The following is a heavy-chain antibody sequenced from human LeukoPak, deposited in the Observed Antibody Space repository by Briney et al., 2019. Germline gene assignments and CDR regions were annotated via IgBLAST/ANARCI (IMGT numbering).Heavy chain of an antibody. CDR1: GYTFTGYY. CDR2: INPNSGGT. D-gene: IGHD3-22*01. J-gene: IGHJ4*02. CDR3: ARSPGNYYDSSGYYSTYPLDY. Sequence: ASVKVSCKASGYTFTGYYMHWVRQAPGQGLEWMGWINPNSGGTNYAQKFQGWVTMTRDTSISTAYMELSRLRSDDTAVCYCARSPGNYYDSSGYYSTYPLDYWGQGTLVTVSS. V-gene: IGHV1-2*04.